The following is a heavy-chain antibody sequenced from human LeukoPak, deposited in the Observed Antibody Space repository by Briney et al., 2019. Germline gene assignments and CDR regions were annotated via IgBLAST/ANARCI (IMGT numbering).Heavy chain of an antibody. J-gene: IGHJ4*02. CDR2: ISSSGSTI. CDR1: GFIFSDYY. Sequence: GGSLRLSCAASGFIFSDYYMSWIRQAPGKGLEWVSYISSSGSTIYYADSVKGRFSISRDNAKNSLYLQMNSLRAEDTAVYYCARKDDYGDPAGGMDYWGQGTLVTVSS. V-gene: IGHV3-11*01. CDR3: ARKDDYGDPAGGMDY. D-gene: IGHD4-17*01.